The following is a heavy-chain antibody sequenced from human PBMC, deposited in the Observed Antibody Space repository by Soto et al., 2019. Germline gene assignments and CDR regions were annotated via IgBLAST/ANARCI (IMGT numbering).Heavy chain of an antibody. Sequence: GGSLRLSCAASGFTFNSYAMTWVRQTPGKGLEWVSTIKDSGESTFYLDSVRGRFTISRDNSKDTLYLQMTSLRVEDTALYHCVKGGASYTSCWYANWGQGILVTVSS. J-gene: IGHJ4*02. CDR3: VKGGASYTSCWYAN. V-gene: IGHV3-23*01. CDR1: GFTFNSYA. CDR2: IKDSGEST. D-gene: IGHD6-13*01.